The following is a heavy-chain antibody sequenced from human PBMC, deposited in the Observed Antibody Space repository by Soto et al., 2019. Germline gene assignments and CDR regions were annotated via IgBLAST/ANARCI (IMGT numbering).Heavy chain of an antibody. CDR3: ARVCGAVTTKNYFYYYYMDV. J-gene: IGHJ6*03. D-gene: IGHD4-17*01. V-gene: IGHV1-18*01. CDR2: ISAYNGNT. CDR1: GYTFTNYG. Sequence: ASVKVSCKASGYTFTNYGISRVRQAPGQGLEWMGWISAYNGNTNYAQKLQGRVTMTTDTSTSTAYMELRSLRSDDTAVYYCARVCGAVTTKNYFYYYYMDVWGKGTTVTVSS.